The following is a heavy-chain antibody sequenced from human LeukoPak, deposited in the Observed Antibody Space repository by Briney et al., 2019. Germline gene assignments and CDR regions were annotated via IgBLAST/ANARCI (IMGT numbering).Heavy chain of an antibody. D-gene: IGHD3-22*01. J-gene: IGHJ4*02. Sequence: PGGSLRLSCAASGFTFSSYWMHWVRQAPGKGLVWVSRINSDGSSIKCADSVKGRFTISRDNSKNALYLQMNGLRADDTAVYYCGIRDTSDYYVFWGQGTLVTVSS. CDR3: GIRDTSDYYVF. CDR2: INSDGSSI. V-gene: IGHV3-74*01. CDR1: GFTFSSYW.